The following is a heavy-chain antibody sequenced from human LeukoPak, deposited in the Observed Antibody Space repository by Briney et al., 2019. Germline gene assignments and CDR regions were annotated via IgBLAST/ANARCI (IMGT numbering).Heavy chain of an antibody. CDR1: GFTFSGYW. Sequence: PGGSLRLSCAASGFTFSGYWMSWLRQAPGKGLEWVANIKQDGGEKYYVDSVKDRFTISRDNAKNSLYLQMNSLRAEDTAVYYCARDRGFGQADVWGKGTTVTVSS. CDR3: ARDRGFGQADV. J-gene: IGHJ6*04. D-gene: IGHD3-10*01. CDR2: IKQDGGEK. V-gene: IGHV3-7*01.